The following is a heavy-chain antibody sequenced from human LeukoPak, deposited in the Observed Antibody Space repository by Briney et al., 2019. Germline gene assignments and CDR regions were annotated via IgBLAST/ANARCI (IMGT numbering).Heavy chain of an antibody. CDR3: ALLAVASDFDY. J-gene: IGHJ4*02. CDR2: IGSSGTTI. CDR1: GFPFSIYE. D-gene: IGHD6-19*01. Sequence: GGSLRLSCAVSGFPFSIYEMNWVRQAPGKGLEWVSNIGSSGTTIYYADSVKGRFSISRDNAKSSLYLQMNSLRVEDTAVYYCALLAVASDFDYWGQGALVAVSS. V-gene: IGHV3-48*03.